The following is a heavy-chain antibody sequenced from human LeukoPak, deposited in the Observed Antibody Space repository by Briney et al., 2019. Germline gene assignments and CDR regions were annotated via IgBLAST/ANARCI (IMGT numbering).Heavy chain of an antibody. CDR1: GGSISSGSYY. Sequence: SETLSLTCTVSGGSISSGSYYWSWIRQPAGKGLEWIGRIYTSGSTNYNPSLKSRVTISVDTSKNQFSLKLRSVTAADTAVYFCARVNWVPDYWGQGTLVTVSS. CDR3: ARVNWVPDY. CDR2: IYTSGST. V-gene: IGHV4-61*02. D-gene: IGHD7-27*01. J-gene: IGHJ4*02.